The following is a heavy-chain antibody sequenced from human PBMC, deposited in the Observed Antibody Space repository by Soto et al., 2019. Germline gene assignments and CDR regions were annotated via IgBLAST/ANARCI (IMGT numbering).Heavy chain of an antibody. Sequence: EVQLVETGGGLIQPGGSLRLSCAASGFTVSSNYMSWVRQAPGKGLEWVSVIYSGGSTYYADSVKGRFTISRDNSKNTLYLQMNSLRAEDTAVYYCARDSSTYYYGSGSIYGMDVWGQGTTVTVSS. V-gene: IGHV3-53*02. CDR1: GFTVSSNY. CDR3: ARDSSTYYYGSGSIYGMDV. J-gene: IGHJ6*02. CDR2: IYSGGST. D-gene: IGHD3-10*01.